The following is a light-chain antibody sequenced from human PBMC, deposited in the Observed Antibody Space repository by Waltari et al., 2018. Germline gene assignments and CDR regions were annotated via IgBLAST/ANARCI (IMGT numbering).Light chain of an antibody. CDR3: QHYGSSLFT. CDR2: SVS. CDR1: QSVSSNY. J-gene: IGKJ3*01. V-gene: IGKV3-20*01. Sequence: EVVLTQSPGTLSLSPGERATLSCRASQSVSSNYLAWYQQKPGQAPRLLIYSVSNKATGIPDRFSGSGSGTDFTLTISRLEPEDSAVYYCQHYGSSLFTFGPGTKVEIK.